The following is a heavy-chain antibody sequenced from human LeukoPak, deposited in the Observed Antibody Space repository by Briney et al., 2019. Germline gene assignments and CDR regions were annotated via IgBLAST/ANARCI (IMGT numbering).Heavy chain of an antibody. V-gene: IGHV4-39*01. Sequence: SETLSLTCTVSGGSISSGSYYWGWIRQPPGKGLEWIGSIYYSGSTYYNPSLKSRVTISVDTSKNQFSLKLSSVTAADTAVYYCARHGSSWYDAFDIWGQGTMVTVSS. CDR1: GGSISSGSYY. D-gene: IGHD6-13*01. CDR3: ARHGSSWYDAFDI. J-gene: IGHJ3*02. CDR2: IYYSGST.